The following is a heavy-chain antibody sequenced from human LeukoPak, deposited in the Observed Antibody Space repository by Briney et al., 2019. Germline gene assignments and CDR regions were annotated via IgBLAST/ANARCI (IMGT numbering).Heavy chain of an antibody. CDR1: GGTFSSYA. D-gene: IGHD3-9*01. J-gene: IGHJ6*04. V-gene: IGHV1-69*01. CDR2: IIPIFGTA. CDR3: ARAYHDILTGPQDYYYYGMDV. Sequence: GSSVKVSCKASGGTFSSYAISWVRQAPGQGLEWMGGIIPIFGTANYAQKFQGRVTITADESTSTAYMELSSLRSEDTAVYYCARAYHDILTGPQDYYYYGMDVWGKGTTVTVSS.